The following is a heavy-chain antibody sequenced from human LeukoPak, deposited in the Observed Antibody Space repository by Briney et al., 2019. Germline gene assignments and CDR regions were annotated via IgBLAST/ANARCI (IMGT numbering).Heavy chain of an antibody. V-gene: IGHV4-59*12. J-gene: IGHJ4*02. CDR2: IYYSGST. CDR3: ARDRSYSSGWQRFYYFDY. Sequence: SETLSLTCTVSGGSISGYYWSWIRQPPGKGLEWIGYIYYSGSTNYNPSLKSRVTISVDTSKNQFSLKLSSVTAADTAVYYCARDRSYSSGWQRFYYFDYWGQGTLVTVSS. D-gene: IGHD6-19*01. CDR1: GGSISGYY.